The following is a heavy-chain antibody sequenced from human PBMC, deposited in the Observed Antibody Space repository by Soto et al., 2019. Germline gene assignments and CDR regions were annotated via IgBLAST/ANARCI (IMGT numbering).Heavy chain of an antibody. CDR2: ISANNGNT. J-gene: IGHJ6*02. CDR3: AKTLKGYDFWSGYSYYYYGMDV. D-gene: IGHD3-3*01. Sequence: ASVKVSFKASGYTFTIYGISWVRQAPGQGREWMGWISANNGNTNYAQKLQRRVTMTTDTSTSTAYMELRSLRSDDTAVYYCAKTLKGYDFWSGYSYYYYGMDVWGQGTTVTVSS. CDR1: GYTFTIYG. V-gene: IGHV1-18*01.